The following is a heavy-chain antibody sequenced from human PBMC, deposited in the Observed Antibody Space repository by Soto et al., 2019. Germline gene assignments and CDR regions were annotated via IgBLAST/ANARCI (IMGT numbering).Heavy chain of an antibody. J-gene: IGHJ4*02. Sequence: QVQLQESGPGLVKPSETVSLTCTVSGGSISGYYWSWIRQPPGRGLEWIGYIHYSGSTNYNPSLKSRVTISVDTSKNQFSLKLSSVTAADTAVYYCARPYASSWKGVFDYWGQGTLVTVSS. CDR1: GGSISGYY. CDR2: IHYSGST. CDR3: ARPYASSWKGVFDY. V-gene: IGHV4-59*01. D-gene: IGHD6-13*01.